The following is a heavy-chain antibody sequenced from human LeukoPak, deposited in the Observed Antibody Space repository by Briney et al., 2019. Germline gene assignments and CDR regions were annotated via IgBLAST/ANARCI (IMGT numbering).Heavy chain of an antibody. J-gene: IGHJ4*02. CDR2: ISGSGGST. CDR3: AQADTITMIVVVVGALY. D-gene: IGHD3-22*01. V-gene: IGHV3-23*01. CDR1: GFTFSSYA. Sequence: GGSLRLSCAASGFTFSSYAMSWVRQAPGKGLEWVPAISGSGGSTYYADSVKGRFTISRDNSKNTLYLQMNSLRAEDTAVYYCAQADTITMIVVVVGALYWGQGTLVTVSS.